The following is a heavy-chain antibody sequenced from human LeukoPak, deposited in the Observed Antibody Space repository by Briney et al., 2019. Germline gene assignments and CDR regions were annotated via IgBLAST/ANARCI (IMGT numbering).Heavy chain of an antibody. CDR1: GFTFSSYW. Sequence: GGSLRLSCAASGFTFSSYWMSWVRQAPGKGLEWVANIKQDGSEKYYVDSVKGRFTISRDNAKNSLYLQMNSLRAEDTAVYYCAREVGSSWSHFDYWGQGTLVTVSS. CDR2: IKQDGSEK. J-gene: IGHJ4*02. CDR3: AREVGSSWSHFDY. D-gene: IGHD6-13*01. V-gene: IGHV3-7*01.